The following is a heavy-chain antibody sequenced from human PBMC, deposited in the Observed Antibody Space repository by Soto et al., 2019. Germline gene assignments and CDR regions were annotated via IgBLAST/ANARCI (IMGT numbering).Heavy chain of an antibody. D-gene: IGHD3-16*01. Sequence: EVQLVESGGGSIQPGGSLRLSCEASGFTFSSNDMNWVRQAPGKGLEWVSLIWTSGSTAYADSVKGRFPISRDNSKSALYLHMSSLRAEDTAVYYCATRPLLRGAPWGQGTRVTVSS. CDR2: IWTSGST. CDR1: GFTFSSND. CDR3: ATRPLLRGAP. V-gene: IGHV3-53*01. J-gene: IGHJ3*01.